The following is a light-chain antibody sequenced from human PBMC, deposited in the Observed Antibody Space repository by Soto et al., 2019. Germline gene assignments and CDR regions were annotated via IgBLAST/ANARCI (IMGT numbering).Light chain of an antibody. CDR2: GAS. CDR3: QQYGTFVT. V-gene: IGKV3-20*01. CDR1: QSDHSSF. J-gene: IGKJ3*01. Sequence: EIVLTQTPGTLSLSPGERATLSCRASQSDHSSFLAWYQQKPGQAPRLLIYGASSRATCIQDRFSGSVSGTYFTLTISRLEPEDFAVYYCQQYGTFVTFGPGTTVDIK.